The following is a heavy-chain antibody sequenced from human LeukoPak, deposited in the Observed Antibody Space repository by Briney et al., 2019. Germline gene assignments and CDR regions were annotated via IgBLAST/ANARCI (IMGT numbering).Heavy chain of an antibody. D-gene: IGHD6-13*01. Sequence: GGSLRLSCAASGFTFSCYAMSWVRQAPGKGLEWVSAISGSGGSTYYADSVKGRFTIPRDNSKNTLYLQMNSLRAEDTAVYYCAKDQGGIAAAGIDPWGQGTLVTVSS. J-gene: IGHJ5*02. V-gene: IGHV3-23*01. CDR3: AKDQGGIAAAGIDP. CDR1: GFTFSCYA. CDR2: ISGSGGST.